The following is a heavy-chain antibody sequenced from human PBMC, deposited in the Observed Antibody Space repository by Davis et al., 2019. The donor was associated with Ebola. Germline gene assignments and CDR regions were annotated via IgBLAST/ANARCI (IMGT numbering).Heavy chain of an antibody. CDR1: GGSVSSGSYY. V-gene: IGHV4-61*01. D-gene: IGHD4-11*01. Sequence: MPSETLSLTCTVSGGSVSSGSYYWSWIRQPPGKGLEWIGYIYYSGSTNYNPSLKSRVTISVDTSKNQFSLKLSSVTAADTAVYYCARVSDDYSNYGEDYYYGMDVWGQGTTVTVSS. J-gene: IGHJ6*02. CDR3: ARVSDDYSNYGEDYYYGMDV. CDR2: IYYSGST.